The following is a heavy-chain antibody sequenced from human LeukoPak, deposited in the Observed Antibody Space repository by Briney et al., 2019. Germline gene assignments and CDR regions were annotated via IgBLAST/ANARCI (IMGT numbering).Heavy chain of an antibody. D-gene: IGHD3-10*01. CDR3: ARDLPLTVLVWGDYYYYYYMDV. Sequence: SETLSLTCTVSGGSISSYYWSWIRQPAGKGLEWIGRIYTSGSTNYNPSLKSRVTMPVDTSKNQFSLKLSSVTAADTAVYYCARDLPLTVLVWGDYYYYYYMDVWGKGTTVTVSS. V-gene: IGHV4-4*07. CDR2: IYTSGST. CDR1: GGSISSYY. J-gene: IGHJ6*03.